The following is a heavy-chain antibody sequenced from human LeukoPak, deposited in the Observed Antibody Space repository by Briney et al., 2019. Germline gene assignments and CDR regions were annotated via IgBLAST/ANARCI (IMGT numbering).Heavy chain of an antibody. J-gene: IGHJ4*02. Sequence: GASVKVSCKASGYTCTSYGISWVRQAPGQGLEWMGWISAYNGNTNYAQKLQGRVTMTTDTSTSTAYMELRSLRSDDTAVYYCARWALGKYYYGSGSSVYWGQGTLVTVSS. V-gene: IGHV1-18*01. CDR1: GYTCTSYG. CDR2: ISAYNGNT. D-gene: IGHD3-10*01. CDR3: ARWALGKYYYGSGSSVY.